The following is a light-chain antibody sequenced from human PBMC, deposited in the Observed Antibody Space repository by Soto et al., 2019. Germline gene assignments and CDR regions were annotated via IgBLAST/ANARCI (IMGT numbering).Light chain of an antibody. Sequence: QSVLTQPPSASGTPGQRVTISCSGSSSNIGSGTVNWYQQLPGTAPKLLIYNNNQWPSGVPDRFSGSKSGTSASLAISGLQAEDEADYYCSSYTTSNTLVFGGGTKLTVL. CDR2: NNN. J-gene: IGLJ3*02. CDR3: SSYTTSNTLV. V-gene: IGLV1-44*01. CDR1: SSNIGSGT.